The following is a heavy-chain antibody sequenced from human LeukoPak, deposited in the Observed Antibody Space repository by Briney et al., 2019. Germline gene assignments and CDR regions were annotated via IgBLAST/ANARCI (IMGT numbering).Heavy chain of an antibody. V-gene: IGHV1-2*02. CDR3: ARGFAANPPLRYFDWLLSSVGY. D-gene: IGHD3-9*01. CDR1: GYTFTGYY. J-gene: IGHJ4*02. Sequence: ASVEVSCKASGYTFTGYYMHWVRQAPGQGLEWMGWINPNSGGTNYAQKFQGRVTMTRDTSISTAYMELSRLRSDDTAVYYCARGFAANPPLRYFDWLLSSVGYWGQGTLVTVSS. CDR2: INPNSGGT.